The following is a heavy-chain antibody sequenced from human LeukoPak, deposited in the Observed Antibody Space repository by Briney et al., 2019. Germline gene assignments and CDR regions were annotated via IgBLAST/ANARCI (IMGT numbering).Heavy chain of an antibody. D-gene: IGHD3-3*01. Sequence: GASVKVSCKVSGYRLSAVSMHWVRQAPGKGLEWMGGFETEDGATIYAERFQGRITMTEDTSTDTAYMDLSRLTSEDTAVYYSMIDYFDWASSRSGNYFWGQGTLVTVSS. CDR3: MIDYFDWASSRSGNYF. CDR1: GYRLSAVS. CDR2: FETEDGAT. V-gene: IGHV1-24*01. J-gene: IGHJ4*02.